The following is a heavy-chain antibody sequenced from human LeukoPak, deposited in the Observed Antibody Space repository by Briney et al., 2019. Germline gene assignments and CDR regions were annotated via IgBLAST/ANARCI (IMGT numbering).Heavy chain of an antibody. CDR1: GGSFSGYY. D-gene: IGHD6-13*01. Sequence: SETLSLTCAVYGGSFSGYYWSWIRQPPGKGLEWIGEINHSGSTNYNPSLKSRVTISVDTSKNQFSLKLSSVTAADTAVYYCARVAAAGRAPLPWFDPWGQGTLVTVSS. V-gene: IGHV4-34*01. CDR2: INHSGST. CDR3: ARVAAAGRAPLPWFDP. J-gene: IGHJ5*02.